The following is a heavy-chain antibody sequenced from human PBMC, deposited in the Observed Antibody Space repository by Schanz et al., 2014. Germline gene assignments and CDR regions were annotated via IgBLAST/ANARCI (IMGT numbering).Heavy chain of an antibody. CDR2: IGGSGGTT. J-gene: IGHJ6*02. V-gene: IGHV3-23*04. Sequence: EVQLVESGGGLVQPGGSLRLSCAASGFTFSYYGMTWVRQAPGKGLEWVSTIGGSGGTTYYADSVRGRFTFSRDNSKNTLYLQMNSLRVEDTAVYYCAKDDTQVNGMDVWGQGTTVTVSS. CDR3: AKDDTQVNGMDV. CDR1: GFTFSYYG.